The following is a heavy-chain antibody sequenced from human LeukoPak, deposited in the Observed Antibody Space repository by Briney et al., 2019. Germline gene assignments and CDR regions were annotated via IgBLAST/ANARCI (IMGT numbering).Heavy chain of an antibody. CDR3: ARSELMIRESH. Sequence: SGPTLVKPTQTLTVTCTFSGFSLSTSGVGVGWIRQPPGKALEWLALIYWDDDKRYSPSMKSRLTITKDTSKNQVVLTMTNMGPVGTATCYCARSELMIRESHWGQGSLVTVSS. J-gene: IGHJ4*02. D-gene: IGHD3-10*01. CDR2: IYWDDDK. V-gene: IGHV2-5*02. CDR1: GFSLSTSGVG.